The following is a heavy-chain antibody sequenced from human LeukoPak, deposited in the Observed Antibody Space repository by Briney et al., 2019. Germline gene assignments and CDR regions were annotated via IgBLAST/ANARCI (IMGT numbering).Heavy chain of an antibody. V-gene: IGHV3-7*01. CDR3: ARDGDDNSGDY. CDR2: IKEDGSEK. D-gene: IGHD3-22*01. J-gene: IGHJ4*02. CDR1: GFTFSSYW. Sequence: QPGGSLRLSCPASGFTFSSYWMSWVRQAPGKGLEWVASIKEDGSEKYYVDSVKGRFTISRDNAKNSLYLQMNSLRAEDTAVYYCARDGDDNSGDYWGQGTLVTVSS.